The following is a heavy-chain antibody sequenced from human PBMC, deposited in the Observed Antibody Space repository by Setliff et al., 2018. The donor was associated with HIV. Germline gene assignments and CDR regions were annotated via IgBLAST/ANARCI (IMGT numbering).Heavy chain of an antibody. CDR1: GGSFTNYY. CDR3: ARVYDSTGYYFDF. CDR2: IFHSGNT. Sequence: SETLSLTCVVYGGSFTNYYWSWIRQSPGKGLEWIGEIFHSGNTNYNPSLRSRVTMSIDKSKKQFSLKVTSVTAADTAVYYCARVYDSTGYYFDFWGQGTLVTVSS. D-gene: IGHD3-22*01. J-gene: IGHJ4*02. V-gene: IGHV4-34*12.